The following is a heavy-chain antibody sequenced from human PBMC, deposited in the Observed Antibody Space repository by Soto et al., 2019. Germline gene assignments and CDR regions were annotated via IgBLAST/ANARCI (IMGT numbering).Heavy chain of an antibody. CDR3: ARTLYYYDSSGYR. CDR1: GFTFISHS. V-gene: IGHV3-21*01. J-gene: IGHJ4*02. D-gene: IGHD3-22*01. CDR2: ISSSSSYI. Sequence: GGSLRLSCVASGFTFISHSLNWVRQVPGKGLEWVSSISSSSSYIYYADSVEGRFTISRDNAKNSLYLQMNSLRAEDTAVYYCARTLYYYDSSGYRWGQGTLVTVSS.